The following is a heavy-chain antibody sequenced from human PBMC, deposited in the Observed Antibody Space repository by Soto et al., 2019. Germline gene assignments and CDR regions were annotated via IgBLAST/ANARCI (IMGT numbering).Heavy chain of an antibody. D-gene: IGHD6-19*01. CDR2: IIPIFGTA. J-gene: IGHJ4*02. V-gene: IGHV1-69*13. CDR1: GGTFSSYA. Sequence: ASVKVSCKASGGTFSSYAISWVRQAPGQGLEWMGGIIPIFGTANYAQKFQGRVTITADESTSTAYMELSSLRSEDTAVYYCARDRQEYSSGWALFDYWGQGTLVTVSS. CDR3: ARDRQEYSSGWALFDY.